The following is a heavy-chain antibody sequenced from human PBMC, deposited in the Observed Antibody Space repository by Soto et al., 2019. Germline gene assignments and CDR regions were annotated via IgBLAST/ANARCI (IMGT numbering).Heavy chain of an antibody. V-gene: IGHV3-53*01. CDR1: GITVCSNY. CDR2: IYSGGST. CDR3: ARALYDFWSGYPNWFDP. D-gene: IGHD3-3*01. Sequence: GGSLRLSCAAAGITVCSNYMSWVRQAPGKGLEWVSVIYSGGSTYYADSVKGRFTISRDNSKNTLYLQMNSLRAEDTAVYYCARALYDFWSGYPNWFDPWDQGTLVTISS. J-gene: IGHJ5*02.